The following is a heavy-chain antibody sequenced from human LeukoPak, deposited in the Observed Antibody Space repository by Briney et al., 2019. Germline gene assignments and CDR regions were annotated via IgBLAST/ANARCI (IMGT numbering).Heavy chain of an antibody. CDR2: IVGSGDNK. CDR1: GFTFSHYE. CDR3: AKDSHTLLGGFDY. J-gene: IGHJ4*02. V-gene: IGHV3-48*03. Sequence: GGSLRLSCAASGFTFSHYEKKWVRLAPGKGLEWVAYIVGSGDNKKYADSVRGRFTISRDNPKNSLYLQMDSLRVEDTALYYCAKDSHTLLGGFDYWGQGTLVTVSS. D-gene: IGHD3-10*01.